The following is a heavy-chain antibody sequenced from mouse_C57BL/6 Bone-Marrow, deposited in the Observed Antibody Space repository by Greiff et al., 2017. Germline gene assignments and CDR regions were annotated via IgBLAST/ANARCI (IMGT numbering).Heavy chain of an antibody. V-gene: IGHV1-5*01. CDR1: GYTFTSYW. CDR3: TRLGALGSAYYYAMDY. J-gene: IGHJ4*01. Sequence: EVKVIESGTVLARPGASVKMSCKTSGYTFTSYWMHWVKQRPGQGLEWIGAIYPGNSDTSYNQKFKGTAKLTAVTSASTADMELSSLTNEDAAVYYCTRLGALGSAYYYAMDYWGQGTSVTVSS. D-gene: IGHD4-1*01. CDR2: IYPGNSDT.